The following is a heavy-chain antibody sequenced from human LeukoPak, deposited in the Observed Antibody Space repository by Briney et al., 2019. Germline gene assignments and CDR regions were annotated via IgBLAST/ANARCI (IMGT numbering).Heavy chain of an antibody. Sequence: GASVKVSRKASGYIFTDYYMHWVRQAPGQGLEWMGRINPNNGGTNYAQKFQGRVTMTRDTSISTAYMELSRLTSDDTAVYYCARSDGIDYWGQGTLVTVSS. CDR3: ARSDGIDY. D-gene: IGHD1-26*01. V-gene: IGHV1-2*06. CDR1: GYIFTDYY. CDR2: INPNNGGT. J-gene: IGHJ4*02.